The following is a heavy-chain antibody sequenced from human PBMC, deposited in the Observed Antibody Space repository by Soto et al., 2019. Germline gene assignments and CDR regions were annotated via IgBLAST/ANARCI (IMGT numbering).Heavy chain of an antibody. D-gene: IGHD1-26*01. J-gene: IGHJ4*02. CDR1: GGSISSYY. V-gene: IGHV4-59*01. Sequence: SQTLSLTCTVSGGSISSYYWSWIRQPPGKGLEWIGHIYYSGSTYYNPSLKSRVTISVDTSKNQVVLTMTNMDPVDTATYYCAHTEQYYSGNYWLGRKPFDYWGQGTLVTVSS. CDR3: AHTEQYYSGNYWLGRKPFDY. CDR2: IYYSGST.